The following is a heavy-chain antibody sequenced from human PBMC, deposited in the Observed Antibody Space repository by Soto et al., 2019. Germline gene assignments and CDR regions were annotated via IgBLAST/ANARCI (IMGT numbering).Heavy chain of an antibody. CDR3: ARARWELLWFHY. CDR1: GGSISNYY. V-gene: IGHV4-59*01. CDR2: VSYRGST. Sequence: QVQLQESGPGLVKPSETLSLTCTVSGGSISNYYWGWIRQPPGQGLEWIGYVSYRGSTNYNPSLKSRVTISVDTSKNQFSLKLTSVTAADTAVYYCARARWELLWFHYWGQGTLVTVSS. D-gene: IGHD2-15*01. J-gene: IGHJ4*02.